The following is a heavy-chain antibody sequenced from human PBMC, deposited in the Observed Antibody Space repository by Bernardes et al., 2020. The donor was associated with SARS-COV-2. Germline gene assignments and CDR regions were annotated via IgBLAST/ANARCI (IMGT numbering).Heavy chain of an antibody. CDR2: IYYSGST. J-gene: IGHJ4*02. D-gene: IGHD1-26*01. CDR1: GCSISSSY. CDR3: ARQVVGATPRYFDY. Sequence: ETLSLPCTVSGCSISSSYWSWIRQPPWKGLEWIGYIYYSGSTNYNPSLKSRVTISVDTSKNQFSLKLSSVTAADTAVYYCARQVVGATPRYFDYWGQGTLVTVSS. V-gene: IGHV4-59*08.